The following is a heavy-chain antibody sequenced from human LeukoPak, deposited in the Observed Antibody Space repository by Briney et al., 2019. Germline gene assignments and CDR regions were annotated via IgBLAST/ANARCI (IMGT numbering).Heavy chain of an antibody. J-gene: IGHJ4*02. Sequence: GGSLRLSCAASGLSSSSYWMTWVRQVPGKGLEWVANIKEDGSERKYVDSVKGRFTISRDNAKNSLFLQMSSLRAVDTAVYYCARDPGRGFDCWGQGTLVTVSS. CDR2: IKEDGSER. CDR1: GLSSSSYW. V-gene: IGHV3-7*01. CDR3: ARDPGRGFDC.